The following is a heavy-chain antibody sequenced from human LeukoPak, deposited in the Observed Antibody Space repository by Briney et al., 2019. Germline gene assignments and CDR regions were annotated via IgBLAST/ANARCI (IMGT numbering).Heavy chain of an antibody. Sequence: GGSLRLSCAASGFTFSSYAMTWVRQAPGQGLEWVSRINSDGSSTRYADSVKGRFTISRDNSKNTLYLQMNSLRAEDTAVYYCAKGEYYLDAFDIWGQGTMVTVSS. V-gene: IGHV3-23*01. J-gene: IGHJ3*02. D-gene: IGHD3-10*01. CDR2: INSDGSST. CDR3: AKGEYYLDAFDI. CDR1: GFTFSSYA.